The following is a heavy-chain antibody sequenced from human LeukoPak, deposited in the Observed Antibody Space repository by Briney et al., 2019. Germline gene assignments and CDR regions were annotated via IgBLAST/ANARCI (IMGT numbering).Heavy chain of an antibody. J-gene: IGHJ4*02. CDR1: GFTFSTCA. Sequence: PGGSLRLSCAASGFTFSTCAMGWVRQAPGKGLGWVSAISGSGGSTFYADSVKGRFTISSDTSKNTLYLQMNSLRAEDTAVYYCARDLSPVVRASPMGYWGQGTLVTVSS. D-gene: IGHD3-10*01. V-gene: IGHV3-23*01. CDR3: ARDLSPVVRASPMGY. CDR2: ISGSGGST.